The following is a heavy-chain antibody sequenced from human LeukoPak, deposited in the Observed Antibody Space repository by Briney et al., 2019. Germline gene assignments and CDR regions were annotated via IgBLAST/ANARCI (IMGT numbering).Heavy chain of an antibody. Sequence: GGSLRLSCAASGFTFSRYTMHWVRQAPGKRLEYFSAISSNGGSTYYANSVKGRFTLSRDNSKNMLYLQMGSLRIEDMAVYYCARELDGSGSFDYWGQGTLVTVSS. CDR2: ISSNGGST. J-gene: IGHJ4*02. CDR1: GFTFSRYT. D-gene: IGHD3-10*01. V-gene: IGHV3-64*01. CDR3: ARELDGSGSFDY.